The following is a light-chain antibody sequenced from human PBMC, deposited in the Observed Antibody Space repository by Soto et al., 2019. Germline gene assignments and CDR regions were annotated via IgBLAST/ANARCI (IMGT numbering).Light chain of an antibody. V-gene: IGKV3-20*01. J-gene: IGKJ1*01. Sequence: EIVLTQSPATLSLSPGERATLSCRASQSITSNYLAWYQQKPGQAPRLLIYDASSRATGIPDRFSGSGSGTDFTLPISRLEPEDLGVYYCQQYGYSPPWTFGQGTKVEI. CDR3: QQYGYSPPWT. CDR2: DAS. CDR1: QSITSNY.